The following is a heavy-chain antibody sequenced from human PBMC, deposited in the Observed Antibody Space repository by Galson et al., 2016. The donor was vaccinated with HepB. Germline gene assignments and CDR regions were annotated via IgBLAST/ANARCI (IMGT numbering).Heavy chain of an antibody. CDR1: GFTFSSYA. V-gene: IGHV3-33*08. Sequence: SLRLSCAAPGFTFSSYAMTWVRQAPGKGLEWVAVFWNERDSEYYADSVKGRFTVSRDISKNTLYLEMNSLRAEDTAVYYCARDRDRTTFFFDHWGQGTLVTVSS. D-gene: IGHD2/OR15-2a*01. J-gene: IGHJ4*02. CDR2: FWNERDSE. CDR3: ARDRDRTTFFFDH.